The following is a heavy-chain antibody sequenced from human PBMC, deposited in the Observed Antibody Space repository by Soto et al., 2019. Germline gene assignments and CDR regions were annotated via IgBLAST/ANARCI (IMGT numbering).Heavy chain of an antibody. V-gene: IGHV4-59*01. CDR2: IYYSGST. J-gene: IGHJ4*02. D-gene: IGHD7-27*01. CDR3: ARRWGTSFDF. Sequence: SETLSLTCTVSGGSISSYYWSWIRQPPGKGLEWIGYIYYSGSTNYNPSLKSRVTISVDASKNQFSLKVSSVTAADTAVYYCARRWGTSFDFWGQGTLVTVSS. CDR1: GGSISSYY.